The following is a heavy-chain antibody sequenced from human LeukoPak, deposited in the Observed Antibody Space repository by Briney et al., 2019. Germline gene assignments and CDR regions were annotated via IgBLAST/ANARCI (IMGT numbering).Heavy chain of an antibody. V-gene: IGHV3-30*02. CDR1: GFTFSSYG. J-gene: IGHJ4*02. D-gene: IGHD4-11*01. CDR2: IRYDGSNK. CDR3: AKLPIAPTVTTREWNDY. Sequence: PGGSLRLSCAASGFTFSSYGMHWVRQAPGKGLEWVAFIRYDGSNKYYADSVKGRFTISRDNSKNTLYLQMNSLRAEDTAVYYCAKLPIAPTVTTREWNDYWGQGTLVTVSS.